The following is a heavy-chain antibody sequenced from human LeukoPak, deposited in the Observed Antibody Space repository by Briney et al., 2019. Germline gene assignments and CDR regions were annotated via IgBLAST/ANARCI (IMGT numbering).Heavy chain of an antibody. CDR2: IYHSGST. V-gene: IGHV4-38-2*02. CDR3: ARANSGYDYYDY. Sequence: SETLSLTCSVSGYSVSSGFYWGWIRQPPGKGLAWIGTIYHSGSTYYNPSLKSRVTISLDTSKNQFSLRLSSVTAADTAVFYCARANSGYDYYDYWGQGTLVTVSS. D-gene: IGHD5-12*01. J-gene: IGHJ4*02. CDR1: GYSVSSGFY.